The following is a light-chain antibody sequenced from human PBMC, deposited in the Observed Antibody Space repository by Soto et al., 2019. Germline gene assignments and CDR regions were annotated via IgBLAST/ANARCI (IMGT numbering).Light chain of an antibody. CDR3: QQYNSYSPT. Sequence: DIVMTQSPDSLAVSLGERATIKCKSSQSLLYSSNSKNYLAWYQQKPGKAPKLLIYKASSLESGVPSRFSGSGSGTEFTLTISSLQPDDFATYYCQQYNSYSPTFGQGTKVDIK. J-gene: IGKJ1*01. CDR2: KAS. CDR1: QSLLYSSNSKNY. V-gene: IGKV1-5*03.